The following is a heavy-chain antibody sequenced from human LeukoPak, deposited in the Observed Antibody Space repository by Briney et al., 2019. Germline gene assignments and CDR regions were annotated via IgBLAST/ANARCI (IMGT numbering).Heavy chain of an antibody. CDR3: SRNGWYSVDY. CDR2: INHSGSS. Sequence: PSETLSLTCAVSGGSFTGSFSRSYCSWIRQPPGKGLEWIEEINHSGSSTYNPSLKSRVSISIDTSKTHFSLTLSSVTAAETAMYYCSRNGWYSVDYWGQGTQVIVSS. D-gene: IGHD6-19*01. V-gene: IGHV4-34*01. J-gene: IGHJ4*02. CDR1: GGSFTGSFSRSY.